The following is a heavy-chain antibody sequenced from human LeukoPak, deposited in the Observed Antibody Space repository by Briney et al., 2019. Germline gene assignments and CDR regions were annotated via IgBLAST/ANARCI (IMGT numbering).Heavy chain of an antibody. CDR1: GFTFSDYY. CDR2: ISSSGSTI. Sequence: NPGGSLRVSCAASGFTFSDYYLSWIRQAPGKGLEWVSYISSSGSTIDYADSVKGRFTISRDNAKNSLYLQMNSLRAEDTAVYYCARCSGGDLGTYYYYYYMDVWGKGTTVTVSS. CDR3: ARCSGGDLGTYYYYYYMDV. V-gene: IGHV3-11*04. J-gene: IGHJ6*03. D-gene: IGHD2-15*01.